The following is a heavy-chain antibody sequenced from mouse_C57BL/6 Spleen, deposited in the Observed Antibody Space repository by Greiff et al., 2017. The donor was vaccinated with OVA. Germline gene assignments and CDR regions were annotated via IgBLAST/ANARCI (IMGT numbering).Heavy chain of an antibody. V-gene: IGHV1-26*01. CDR2: INPNNGGT. J-gene: IGHJ4*01. Sequence: VQLQQSGPELVKPGASVKISCKASGYTFTDYYMNWVKQSHGKSLEWIGDINPNNGGTSYNQKFKGKATLTVDKSSSTAYMELRSLTSEDSAVYYCARTYYYGSIYYYAMDYWGQGTSVTVSS. D-gene: IGHD1-1*01. CDR1: GYTFTDYY. CDR3: ARTYYYGSIYYYAMDY.